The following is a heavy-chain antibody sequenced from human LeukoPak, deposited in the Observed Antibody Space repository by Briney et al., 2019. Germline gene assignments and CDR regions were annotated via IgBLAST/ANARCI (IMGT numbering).Heavy chain of an antibody. CDR1: GGSISSGSYY. J-gene: IGHJ5*02. Sequence: PSQTLSLTCTVSGGSISSGSYYWSWIRQPAGKGLEWIGRIYTSGSTNYNPSLKSRVTISVDTSKNQFSLTLSSVTAADTAVYYCARDPRLCSGGSCYSGWFDPWGQGTLVTVSS. CDR2: IYTSGST. CDR3: ARDPRLCSGGSCYSGWFDP. D-gene: IGHD2-15*01. V-gene: IGHV4-61*02.